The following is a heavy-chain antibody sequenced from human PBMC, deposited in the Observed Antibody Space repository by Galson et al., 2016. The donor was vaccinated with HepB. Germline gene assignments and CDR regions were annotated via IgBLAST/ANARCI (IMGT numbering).Heavy chain of an antibody. D-gene: IGHD5-18*01. CDR1: GFTFGDYT. CDR2: VGSCPSGT. V-gene: IGHV3-23*01. CDR3: AREINAYNYGYRPFDY. J-gene: IGHJ4*02. Sequence: SLRLSCAASGFTFGDYTLSWVRQAPGRGLEWVSSVGSCPSGTCYADSVTGRFTISRDDAKNSLDLQMNSLRAEDTAIYYCAREINAYNYGYRPFDYWGQGTLVTVSS.